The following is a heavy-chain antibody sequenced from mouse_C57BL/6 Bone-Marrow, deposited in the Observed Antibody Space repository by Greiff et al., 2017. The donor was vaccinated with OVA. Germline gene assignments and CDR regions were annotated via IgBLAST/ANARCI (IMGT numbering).Heavy chain of an antibody. Sequence: QVQLKQSGAELVRPGASVKMSCKASGYTFTSYNMHWVKQTPRQGLEWIGAIYPGNGDTSFNQKFKGKATLPVDKSSNTLYMQLSSLTSEDSAVYFCARSDYGSSYAYDGWGPGATLSVAS. J-gene: IGHJ2*01. V-gene: IGHV1-12*01. D-gene: IGHD1-1*01. CDR2: IYPGNGDT. CDR1: GYTFTSYN. CDR3: ARSDYGSSYAYDG.